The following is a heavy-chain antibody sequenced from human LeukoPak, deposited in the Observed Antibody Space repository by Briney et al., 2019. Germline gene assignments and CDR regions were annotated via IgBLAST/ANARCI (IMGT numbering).Heavy chain of an antibody. D-gene: IGHD2-2*01. CDR3: ARSAPRYCSSTSCYGGLLEFDP. CDR2: IHYRGNT. CDR1: GGSISSSNYY. V-gene: IGHV4-39*01. Sequence: PSETLSLTCTVSGGSISSSNYYWGWIRQPPGKGLEWIGSIHYRGNTYYNPSLKSRVTISVDTSKNQFSLKLSSVTAADTAVYYCARSAPRYCSSTSCYGGLLEFDPWGQGTLATVSS. J-gene: IGHJ5*02.